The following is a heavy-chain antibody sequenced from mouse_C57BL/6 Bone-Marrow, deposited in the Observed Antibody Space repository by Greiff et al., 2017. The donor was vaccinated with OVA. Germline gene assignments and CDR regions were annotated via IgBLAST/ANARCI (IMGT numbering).Heavy chain of an antibody. CDR1: GYTFTDYY. CDR2: INPYNGGT. Sequence: LVEPGASVKMSCKASGYTFTDYYMNWVKQSHGKSLEWIGVINPYNGGTSYNQKFKGKATLTVDKSSSTAYMELNSLTSEDSAVYYCAGIYYYGSSNYWGQGTTLTVSS. CDR3: AGIYYYGSSNY. V-gene: IGHV1-19*01. J-gene: IGHJ2*01. D-gene: IGHD1-1*01.